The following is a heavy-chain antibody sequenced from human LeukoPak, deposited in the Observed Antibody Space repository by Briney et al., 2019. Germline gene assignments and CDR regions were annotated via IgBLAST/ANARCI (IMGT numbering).Heavy chain of an antibody. CDR2: IWYDGSNK. Sequence: GGSLRLSCAASGFTFSNYDVHWVRQAPGKGLEWVAVIWYDGSNKYYVDSVKGRFTISRDISKNTLYLQMNSLRAEDTAVYYCARALGSSSDYWGQGTLVTVSS. CDR3: ARALGSSSDY. CDR1: GFTFSNYD. D-gene: IGHD1-26*01. V-gene: IGHV3-33*01. J-gene: IGHJ4*02.